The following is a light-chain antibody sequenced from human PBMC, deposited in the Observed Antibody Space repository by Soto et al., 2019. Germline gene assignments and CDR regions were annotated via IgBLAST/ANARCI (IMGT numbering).Light chain of an antibody. CDR2: SNN. V-gene: IGLV1-44*01. CDR1: SSNIGSNT. CDR3: AAWDDTLNGLDV. Sequence: VLPQPPSASGTPGQRVTISCSGSSSNIGSNTVSWYQHLPGTAPKLLIYSNNQRPSGVPDRFSGSKSGTSASLAISGLQSEDEADYYCAAWDDTLNGLDVFGTGTKVTVL. J-gene: IGLJ1*01.